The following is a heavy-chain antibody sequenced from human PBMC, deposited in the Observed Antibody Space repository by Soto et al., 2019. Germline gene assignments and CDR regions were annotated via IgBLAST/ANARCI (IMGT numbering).Heavy chain of an antibody. CDR1: GFTFSNHG. V-gene: IGHV3-33*01. CDR3: ARESSSGRRDRIDY. D-gene: IGHD6-19*01. J-gene: IGHJ4*02. Sequence: QVKLVESGGGVVQPGRSLRLSCAASGFTFSNHGMHWVHQAPGKGLEWVTVIWYDGTNRFYADSVKGRFTISRDISENTVFLQMNSLRAEDTAVYYCARESSSGRRDRIDYWGQGTLVTVSS. CDR2: IWYDGTNR.